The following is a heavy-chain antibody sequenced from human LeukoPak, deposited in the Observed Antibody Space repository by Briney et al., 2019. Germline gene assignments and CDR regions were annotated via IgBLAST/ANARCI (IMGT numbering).Heavy chain of an antibody. CDR3: ARSGTGYEKAFFDY. J-gene: IGHJ4*02. Sequence: GGSLRLSCAASGFTFSDYYMSWIRQAPGKGLEWVSFISSSSSNINYADSVKGRFTISRDNAKNSLYLQMNSLRAEATAVYYCARSGTGYEKAFFDYWGQGTLVTVSS. CDR2: ISSSSSNI. V-gene: IGHV3-11*06. CDR1: GFTFSDYY. D-gene: IGHD5-12*01.